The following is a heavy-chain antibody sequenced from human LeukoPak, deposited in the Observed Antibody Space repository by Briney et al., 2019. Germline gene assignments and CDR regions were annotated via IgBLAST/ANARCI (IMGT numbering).Heavy chain of an antibody. Sequence: GGSLRLSCAASGFTFSNYALSWVRQAPGKGLEWVSTISDTSTNTYYADSVTGRFTISRDNSMNTLYLRMNSLRAEDTAIYFCAKVPYPDYGSWRPPFMDVWGQGTTVAVSS. CDR2: ISDTSTNT. D-gene: IGHD3-10*01. J-gene: IGHJ6*02. CDR3: AKVPYPDYGSWRPPFMDV. CDR1: GFTFSNYA. V-gene: IGHV3-23*01.